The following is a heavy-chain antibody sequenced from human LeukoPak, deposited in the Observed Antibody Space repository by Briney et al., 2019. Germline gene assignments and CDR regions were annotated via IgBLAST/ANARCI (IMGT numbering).Heavy chain of an antibody. CDR3: AGSETYVSSGYYKD. CDR2: MYPNSGNT. V-gene: IGHV1-8*01. D-gene: IGHD3-22*01. CDR1: GYTFSSYD. J-gene: IGHJ4*02. Sequence: ASVKVSCKASGYTFSSYDINWVRQATGQGLEWMGWMYPNSGNTGDAQKFQGRVTMTRTTSISTAYMELSSLRSEDTAVYYCAGSETYVSSGYYKDWGQGTLVTVSS.